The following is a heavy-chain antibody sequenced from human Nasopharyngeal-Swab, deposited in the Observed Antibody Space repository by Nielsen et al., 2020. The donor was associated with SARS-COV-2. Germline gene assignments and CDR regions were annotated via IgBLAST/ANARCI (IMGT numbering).Heavy chain of an antibody. CDR3: ARDRDYDYVWGSYRKFDY. D-gene: IGHD3-16*02. Sequence: SVKVSCKASGGTFSSYAISWVRQAPGQGLEWMGGIIPIFGTANYAQKFQGRVTITADESTSTAYMELSSLRSEDTAVYYCARDRDYDYVWGSYRKFDYWGQGTLVTVSS. V-gene: IGHV1-69*13. CDR2: IIPIFGTA. J-gene: IGHJ4*02. CDR1: GGTFSSYA.